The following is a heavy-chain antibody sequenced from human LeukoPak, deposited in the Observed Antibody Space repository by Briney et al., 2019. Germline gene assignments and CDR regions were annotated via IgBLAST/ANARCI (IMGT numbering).Heavy chain of an antibody. J-gene: IGHJ4*02. CDR1: GFISSEYA. CDR3: AKGKDC. CDR2: ITGSGGST. Sequence: PGGSLRLSYAASGFISSEYAVSWVRQAPGKGLEWVSAITGSGGSTYYADSVKGRFTISRDNSKNTLYLQMNSLRADDTAVYYCAKGKDCWGQGTLVTVSS. V-gene: IGHV3-23*01.